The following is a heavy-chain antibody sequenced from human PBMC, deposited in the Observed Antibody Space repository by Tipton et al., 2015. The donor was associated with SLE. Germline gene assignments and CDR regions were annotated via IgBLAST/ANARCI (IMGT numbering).Heavy chain of an antibody. CDR3: ARRGDYGDSFDY. D-gene: IGHD4-17*01. J-gene: IGHJ4*02. CDR1: GGSFSGYY. Sequence: TLSLTCAVYGGSFSGYYWSWIRQPPGKGLEWIGRIYHSGSTYYNPSLKSRVTISVDTSKNQFSLKLSSVTAADTAVDYCARRGDYGDSFDYWGQGTLVTVSS. V-gene: IGHV4-34*01. CDR2: IYHSGST.